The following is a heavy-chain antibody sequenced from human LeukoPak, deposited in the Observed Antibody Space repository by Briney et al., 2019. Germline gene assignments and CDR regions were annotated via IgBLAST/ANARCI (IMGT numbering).Heavy chain of an antibody. CDR3: ARNVDY. CDR1: GFTISSNY. J-gene: IGHJ4*02. CDR2: IYSGGST. V-gene: IGHV3-53*01. Sequence: PGGSLRLSCAASGFTISSNYMSWVRQAPGKGLEWVSVIYSGGSTYYAASVKGRFTISRDNSKNTLYLQVNSLRAEDTAVYYCARNVDYWGQGTLVTVSS.